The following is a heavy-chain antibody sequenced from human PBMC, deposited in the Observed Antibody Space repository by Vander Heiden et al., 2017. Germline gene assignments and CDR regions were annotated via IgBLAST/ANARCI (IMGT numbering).Heavy chain of an antibody. V-gene: IGHV3-23*01. D-gene: IGHD6-19*01. Sequence: EVQLLESGGGLVQPGGSLRLSCAASGFTFSSYAMSWVRQAPGKGLEWVSAISGSGGSTYYADSVKGRFTISRDNSKNTLYLQMNSLRAEDTAVYYCAKDPYSSGWYEFSFDYWGQGTLVTVSS. J-gene: IGHJ4*02. CDR3: AKDPYSSGWYEFSFDY. CDR2: ISGSGGST. CDR1: GFTFSSYA.